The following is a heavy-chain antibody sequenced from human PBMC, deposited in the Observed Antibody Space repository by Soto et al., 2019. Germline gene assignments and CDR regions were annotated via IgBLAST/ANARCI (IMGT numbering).Heavy chain of an antibody. CDR1: GFTFSSYA. V-gene: IGHV3-23*01. CDR2: ISGSGGST. D-gene: IGHD3-10*01. J-gene: IGHJ4*02. Sequence: PGGSLRLSCAASGFTFSSYAMSWVRQAPGKGQEWVSAISGSGGSTYYADSVKGRFTISRDNSKNTLYLQMNSLRAEDTAVYYCAKDQITMVRGVNLPHFDYWGQGTLVTVSS. CDR3: AKDQITMVRGVNLPHFDY.